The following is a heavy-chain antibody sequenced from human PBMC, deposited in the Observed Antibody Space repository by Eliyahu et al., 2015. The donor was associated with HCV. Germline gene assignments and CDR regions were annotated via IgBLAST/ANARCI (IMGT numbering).Heavy chain of an antibody. J-gene: IGHJ6*02. V-gene: IGHV4-34*01. D-gene: IGHD3-3*01. CDR1: GGSFSGYY. CDR2: INHSGST. CDR3: ASQYYDFWSGYYYYGMDV. Sequence: QVQLQQWGAGLLKPSETLSLTCAVYGGSFSGYYWNWIRQPPGKGLEWIGEINHSGSTNYNPFPKSRVTISVDTSKNQFSLKLSSVTAADTAVYYCASQYYDFWSGYYYYGMDVWGQGTTVTVSS.